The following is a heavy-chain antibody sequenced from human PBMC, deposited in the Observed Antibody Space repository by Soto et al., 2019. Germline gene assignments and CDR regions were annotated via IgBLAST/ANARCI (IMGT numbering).Heavy chain of an antibody. D-gene: IGHD2-21*02. V-gene: IGHV4-30-4*08. CDR1: GGSISSDYYH. CDR3: AREDDGGDSLDV. J-gene: IGHJ6*02. CDR2: IHHSGSI. Sequence: SETLSLTCTFSGGSISSDYYHLTWIRQSPGKGLEWIGYIHHSGSILYNPSLKSRLTISVDTSKNQFSLHLTSVTAADTAVYFCAREDDGGDSLDVWGQGTTVTVSS.